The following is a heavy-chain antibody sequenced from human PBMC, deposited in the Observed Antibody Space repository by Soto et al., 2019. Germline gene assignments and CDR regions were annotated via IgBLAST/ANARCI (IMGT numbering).Heavy chain of an antibody. D-gene: IGHD3-3*01. Sequence: GGSLRLSCAASGFTFSSYAMSWVRQAPGKGLEWVSAISGSGGSTYYADSVKGRFTTSRENSKNKLYLQMNSLRAEETAVYYCAKDGLMEWLSFLGTYYYYYMDVWGKGTTVTVSS. J-gene: IGHJ6*03. CDR2: ISGSGGST. V-gene: IGHV3-23*01. CDR1: GFTFSSYA. CDR3: AKDGLMEWLSFLGTYYYYYMDV.